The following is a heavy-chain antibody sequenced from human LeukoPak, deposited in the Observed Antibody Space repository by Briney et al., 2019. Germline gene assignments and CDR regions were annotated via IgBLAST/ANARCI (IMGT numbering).Heavy chain of an antibody. CDR3: ARLYSSSPYYYYGMDV. D-gene: IGHD6-6*01. CDR2: INSDGSST. Sequence: GGSLRLSCAASGFTFSSYWMHWVRRAPGKGLVWVSRINSDGSSTSYADSVKGRFTISRDNAKNTLYLQMNSLRAEDTAVYYCARLYSSSPYYYYGMDVWGQGTTVTVSS. J-gene: IGHJ6*02. V-gene: IGHV3-74*01. CDR1: GFTFSSYW.